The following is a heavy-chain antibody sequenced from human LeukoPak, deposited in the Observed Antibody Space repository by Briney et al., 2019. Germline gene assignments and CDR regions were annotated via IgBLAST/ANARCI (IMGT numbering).Heavy chain of an antibody. CDR2: TYYRSKWYS. CDR1: GDSVSSVRAA. CDR3: ARQSDDHDAFDI. J-gene: IGHJ3*02. V-gene: IGHV6-1*01. D-gene: IGHD1-1*01. Sequence: SQTLSLTCAISGDSVSSVRAAWNWIRQSPSRGLQWLGRTYYRSKWYSEYAVSVKSRISINPDTSKNQFSLQLNSVNPEDTAVYYCARQSDDHDAFDIWGQGTMVTVSS.